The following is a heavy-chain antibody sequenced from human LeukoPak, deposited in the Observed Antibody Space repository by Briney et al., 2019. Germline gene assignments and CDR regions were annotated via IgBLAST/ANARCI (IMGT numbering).Heavy chain of an antibody. D-gene: IGHD6-19*01. V-gene: IGHV3-30-3*01. CDR3: ARDIVAVAGTHFDY. CDR1: GFTFSSYA. J-gene: IGHJ4*02. Sequence: GRSLRLSCAASGFTFSSYAMHWVRQAPGKGLERVAVISYDGSNKYYADSVKGRFTISRDNSKNTLYLQMNSLRAEDTAVYYCARDIVAVAGTHFDYWGQGTLVTVSS. CDR2: ISYDGSNK.